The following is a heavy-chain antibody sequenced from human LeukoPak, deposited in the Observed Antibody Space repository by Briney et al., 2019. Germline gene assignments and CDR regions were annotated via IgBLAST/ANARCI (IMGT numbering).Heavy chain of an antibody. Sequence: GGSLRLSCAASGFTFSRYDMHWVRQATGKGLEWVSAITATGAIYYADSVKGRFTLSGDSAKDSLYLQMNSLRAGDTAVYYCVRADRPSHAFDLWGQGTMVTVSS. CDR2: ITATGAI. J-gene: IGHJ3*01. CDR1: GFTFSRYD. D-gene: IGHD2-15*01. V-gene: IGHV3-13*01. CDR3: VRADRPSHAFDL.